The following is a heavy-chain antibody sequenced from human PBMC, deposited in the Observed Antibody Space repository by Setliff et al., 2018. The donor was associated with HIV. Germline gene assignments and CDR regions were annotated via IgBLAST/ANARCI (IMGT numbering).Heavy chain of an antibody. CDR1: GGSFSGYY. CDR3: ARQGAVTGHSFDY. Sequence: SETLSLTCAVYGGSFSGYYWSWIRQSPGKGLEWIGEINHSGSTNYNPSLKSRVTISVDTSKNKFSLKLSSVTAADTAVYYCARQGAVTGHSFDYWGQGALVTVSS. V-gene: IGHV4-34*01. D-gene: IGHD6-19*01. CDR2: INHSGST. J-gene: IGHJ4*02.